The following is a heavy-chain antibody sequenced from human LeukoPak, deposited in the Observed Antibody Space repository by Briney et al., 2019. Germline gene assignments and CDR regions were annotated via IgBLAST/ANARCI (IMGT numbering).Heavy chain of an antibody. V-gene: IGHV4-4*02. J-gene: IGHJ4*02. CDR3: ARGVSDY. Sequence: GSLRLSCAASGFTVSSNSMTWVRQPPGKGLEWIGEIYRSGSTNYNPSLKSRVTISVDKSKNQFSLRLSSVTAADTAVYYCARGVSDYWGQGTLVTVSS. CDR1: GFTVSSNS. CDR2: IYRSGST.